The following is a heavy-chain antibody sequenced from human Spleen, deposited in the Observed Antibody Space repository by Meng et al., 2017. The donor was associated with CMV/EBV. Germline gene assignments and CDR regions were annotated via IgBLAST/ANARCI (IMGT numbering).Heavy chain of an antibody. CDR3: VKGHDFWSDFPDL. V-gene: IGHV3-9*01. CDR2: ISWNSGSI. CDR1: GFTFDDYA. D-gene: IGHD3-3*01. Sequence: SLKISCAASGFTFDDYAMHWVRQAPGKGLEWVSGISWNSGSIGYADSVKGRFTISRDNTKNSLYLQMNGLRTEDTALYYCVKGHDFWSDFPDLWGQGTLVTVSS. J-gene: IGHJ5*02.